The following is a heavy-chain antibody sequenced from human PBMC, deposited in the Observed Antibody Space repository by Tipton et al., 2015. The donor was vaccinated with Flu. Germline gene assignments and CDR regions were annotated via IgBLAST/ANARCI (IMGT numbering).Heavy chain of an antibody. CDR3: AARTPTYGDAFDI. V-gene: IGHV1-69*06. D-gene: IGHD4-23*01. CDR1: RGTFGNYA. J-gene: IGHJ3*02. Sequence: QLVQSGADVKEPGSSVKVSCKTSRGTFGNYAINWVRQAPGQGLEWMGGIIPLIGTPNYAQRFQGRVTISADRSTRTVYMELNSLRSEDTAVFFCAARTPTYGDAFDIWGQGTMVSVSS. CDR2: IIPLIGTP.